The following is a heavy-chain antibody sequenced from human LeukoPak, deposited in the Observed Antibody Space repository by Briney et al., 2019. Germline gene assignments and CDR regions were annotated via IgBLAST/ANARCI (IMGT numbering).Heavy chain of an antibody. CDR3: AKDTRYGSETFGAFDI. CDR1: GFTFSSYA. V-gene: IGHV3-23*01. D-gene: IGHD3-10*01. J-gene: IGHJ3*02. Sequence: SGGALRLSCAASGFTFSSYAMSWVRQAPGKGLEWVSAIRDSGSSTHYADSVKGRFTTSRDNSKNTLFLQMNSLRAEDTAIYYCAKDTRYGSETFGAFDIWGQGTMITVSS. CDR2: IRDSGSST.